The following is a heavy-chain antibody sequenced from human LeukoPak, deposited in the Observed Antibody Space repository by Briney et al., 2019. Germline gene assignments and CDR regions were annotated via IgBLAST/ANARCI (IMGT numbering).Heavy chain of an antibody. J-gene: IGHJ4*02. V-gene: IGHV3-48*02. CDR2: ISSTSTST. CDR1: GFTFSSVS. Sequence: PGGSLRLSCAASGFTFSSVSMNWVRQAPGKGLEWVSYISSTSTSTYYADSAKGRLTISRDNAQSSLYLQMNSLGDDDTAVYYCARGRSGYYFDYWGQGTLVTVSS. CDR3: ARGRSGYYFDY. D-gene: IGHD3-22*01.